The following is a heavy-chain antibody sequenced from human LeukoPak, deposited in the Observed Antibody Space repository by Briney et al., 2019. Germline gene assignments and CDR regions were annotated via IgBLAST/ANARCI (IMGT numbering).Heavy chain of an antibody. V-gene: IGHV3-48*04. CDR3: ARDDCSGGSCCRALPFQH. CDR2: ISSSGSTI. Sequence: GGSLRLSCAASGFTFSSYSMNWVRQAPGKGLEWVSYISSSGSTIYYADSVKGRFTISRDNAKNSLYLQMNSLRAEDTAVYYCARDDCSGGSCCRALPFQHWGQGTLVTVSS. CDR1: GFTFSSYS. J-gene: IGHJ1*01. D-gene: IGHD2-15*01.